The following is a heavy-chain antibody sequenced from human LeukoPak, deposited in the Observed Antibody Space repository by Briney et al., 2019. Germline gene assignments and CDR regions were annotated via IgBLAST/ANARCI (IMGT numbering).Heavy chain of an antibody. CDR2: MNPNSGNA. D-gene: IGHD3-10*01. Sequence: AASVKLSCKASGYTFTTYDLNWVRQATGQGFEWMGWMNPNSGNAGYAQKFQGRVTMTRNTSISTAYMELSNLTSEDTAVYYCARRIRGAPTDYWGQGTLVTVSS. J-gene: IGHJ4*02. V-gene: IGHV1-8*01. CDR3: ARRIRGAPTDY. CDR1: GYTFTTYD.